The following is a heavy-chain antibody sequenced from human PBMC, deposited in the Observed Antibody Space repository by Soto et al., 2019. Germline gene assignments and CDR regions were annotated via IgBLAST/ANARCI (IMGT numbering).Heavy chain of an antibody. V-gene: IGHV3-33*01. J-gene: IGHJ6*02. CDR1: GFPFSSFG. Sequence: QVQVVESGGGGVKPGRSLRLSCAASGFPFSSFGMHWVRQAPGKGLEWVSLIWYDGSKKSYGDSVKGRFTISRDNSRNTVYLQMNSLRADDTAVYYCARDASYYSLWSGYYPSRNGMDVWGQGTTVTVAS. CDR3: ARDASYYSLWSGYYPSRNGMDV. D-gene: IGHD3-3*01. CDR2: IWYDGSKK.